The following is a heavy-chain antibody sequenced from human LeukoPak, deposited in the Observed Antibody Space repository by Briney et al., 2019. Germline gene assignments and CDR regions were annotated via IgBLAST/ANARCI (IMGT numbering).Heavy chain of an antibody. CDR2: ISSSGSTI. V-gene: IGHV3-48*03. Sequence: GGSLRLSCAASGFTFSSYEMNWVRQAPGKGLEWVSYISSSGSTIYYADSVKGRFTISGDNAKNSLYLQMNSLRAEDTAVYYCARDQRGKYSSSPYWGQGTLVTVSS. CDR3: ARDQRGKYSSSPY. D-gene: IGHD6-13*01. CDR1: GFTFSSYE. J-gene: IGHJ4*02.